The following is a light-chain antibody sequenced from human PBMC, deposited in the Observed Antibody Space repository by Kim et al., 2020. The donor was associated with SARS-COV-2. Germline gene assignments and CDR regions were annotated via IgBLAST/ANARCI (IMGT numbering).Light chain of an antibody. Sequence: PASSSCMSSQSLVSSDGNTYLSWYQQRPGQSPSRLIYKVSSRDSEVPDRFSGSGSGTDFTLRISRVEAEDVGVYYCMQRTHWPNSFGQGTKLEI. CDR1: QSLVSSDGNTY. J-gene: IGKJ2*03. CDR2: KVS. CDR3: MQRTHWPNS. V-gene: IGKV2-30*01.